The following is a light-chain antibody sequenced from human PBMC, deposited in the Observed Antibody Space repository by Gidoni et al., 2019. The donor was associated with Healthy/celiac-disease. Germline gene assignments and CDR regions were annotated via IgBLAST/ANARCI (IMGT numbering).Light chain of an antibody. Sequence: EIVMTQSPATLSVSRGERATLSCRASQSVSSNLAWYQQKPGQAPRLLIYGASPKATGIPARFSGSGSVTEFSLTISSLQSEDFAVYYCQQYNNWPRTFGQWTKVEIK. CDR3: QQYNNWPRT. CDR1: QSVSSN. J-gene: IGKJ1*01. CDR2: GAS. V-gene: IGKV3-15*01.